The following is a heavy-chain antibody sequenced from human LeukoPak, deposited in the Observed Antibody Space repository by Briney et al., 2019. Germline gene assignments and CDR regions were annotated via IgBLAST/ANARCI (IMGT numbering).Heavy chain of an antibody. D-gene: IGHD5-18*01. CDR1: GGSFSGDY. CDR2: INHIVST. V-gene: IGHV4-34*01. CDR3: ASGPRHSFGYDTFSS. J-gene: IGHJ5*02. Sequence: TSETLSLTCAVYGGSFSGDYWSWIRQPPGKGLECIGEINHIVSTNYNPSLKSVATISVDTSKNQFSLKRRSVTAADTAVSYCASGPRHSFGYDTFSSWGQGTLVTVSS.